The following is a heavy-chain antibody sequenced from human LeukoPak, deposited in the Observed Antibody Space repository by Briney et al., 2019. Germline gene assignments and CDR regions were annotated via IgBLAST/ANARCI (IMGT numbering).Heavy chain of an antibody. V-gene: IGHV2-5*02. CDR1: GFSLSTSGVG. J-gene: IGHJ4*02. D-gene: IGHD6-19*01. CDR3: AHTYSSGWYCDY. Sequence: SGPTLVKPTQTLTLTCTLSGFSLSTSGVGVGWIRQPPGKALEWLALIYWDDDKRYSPSLKSRLTITKDTSKNQVVLTMTNMDPVDTATYYCAHTYSSGWYCDYWGQGTLVTVSS. CDR2: IYWDDDK.